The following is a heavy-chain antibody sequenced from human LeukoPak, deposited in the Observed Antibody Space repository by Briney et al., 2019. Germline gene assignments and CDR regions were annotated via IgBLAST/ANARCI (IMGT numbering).Heavy chain of an antibody. CDR3: VKASSSSPQYNWFDA. V-gene: IGHV3-23*01. Sequence: GGSLRLSCAASGFTFSSYAMSWVRQAPGKGLEWVSAISGSGGSAYYADSVKGRFTISRDNSKNTLYLQMNSLRAEDTALYYCVKASSSSPQYNWFDAWGQGTLVTVSS. CDR1: GFTFSSYA. D-gene: IGHD6-6*01. CDR2: ISGSGGSA. J-gene: IGHJ5*02.